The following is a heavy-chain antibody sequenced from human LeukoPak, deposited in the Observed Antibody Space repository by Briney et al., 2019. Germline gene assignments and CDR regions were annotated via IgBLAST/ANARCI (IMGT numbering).Heavy chain of an antibody. D-gene: IGHD3-3*01. V-gene: IGHV3-23*01. CDR3: AKEEWLGKMNDFDC. Sequence: PGGSLRLSCAASGFTFSNYAMSWVRQAPGKGLEWVSTILGSGGGDSTYYADSVQGRFTISRDNSKSTLYLQMNSLRAEDTAVYYCAKEEWLGKMNDFDCWGQGTLVTVSS. CDR2: ILGSGGGDST. J-gene: IGHJ4*02. CDR1: GFTFSNYA.